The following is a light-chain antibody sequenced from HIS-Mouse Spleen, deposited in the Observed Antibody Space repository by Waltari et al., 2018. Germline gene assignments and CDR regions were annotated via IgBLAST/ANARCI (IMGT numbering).Light chain of an antibody. CDR1: KIGRKS. CDR3: QVWDSSSDHYV. V-gene: IGLV3-21*03. J-gene: IGLJ1*01. CDR2: DDS. Sequence: SYVLTQPPSVSVAPGKTARFTCGGNKIGRKSVHWYQQKPGQAPVLVVYDDSDRPSGIPEQFSGSNSGNPATLTISRVEAGDEADYYCQVWDSSSDHYVFGTGTKVTVL.